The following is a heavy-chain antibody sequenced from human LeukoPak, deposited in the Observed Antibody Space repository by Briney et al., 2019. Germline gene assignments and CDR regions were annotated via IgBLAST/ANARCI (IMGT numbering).Heavy chain of an antibody. V-gene: IGHV3-30*02. J-gene: IGHJ4*02. CDR3: ARSRLRGMATIGY. D-gene: IGHD5-24*01. Sequence: PGGSLRLSCAASGFTFSSYDIHWVRQAPGKGLEWVAFIRYDGSNKYYADSVKGRFTISRDNSKNTLYLQMNSLRAEDTAVYYCARSRLRGMATIGYWGQGTLVTVSS. CDR2: IRYDGSNK. CDR1: GFTFSSYD.